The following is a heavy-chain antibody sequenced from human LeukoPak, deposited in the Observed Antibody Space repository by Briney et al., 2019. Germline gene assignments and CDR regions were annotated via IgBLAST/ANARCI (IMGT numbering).Heavy chain of an antibody. D-gene: IGHD2-21*01. CDR2: IGHTGSPA. J-gene: IGHJ3*01. V-gene: IGHV3-48*01. CDR1: GFTFSFHS. Sequence: GGSLRLSCEASGFTFSFHSMTWVRQAPGKTLEWISYIGHTGSPAHYADSVRGRFTISRDNAKHSLYLQMNSLTVEDTAVYYCARDQRANCGGECYCAIDLWGRGTLVTVSS. CDR3: ARDQRANCGGECYCAIDL.